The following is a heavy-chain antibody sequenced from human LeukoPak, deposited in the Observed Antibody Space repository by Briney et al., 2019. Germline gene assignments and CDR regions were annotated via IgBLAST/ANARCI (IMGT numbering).Heavy chain of an antibody. D-gene: IGHD3-22*01. CDR1: GYTFTVYH. J-gene: IGHJ4*02. CDR3: ARAADFYYDSSAYFAY. V-gene: IGHV1-2*02. CDR2: INPDTGDT. Sequence: ASVKVSCKTSGYTFTVYHLHWVRQAPGQGLEWMGWINPDTGDTTYAQKFQGRVTLTRDTSISTAYMELTRLRSDDTAVYSCARAADFYYDSSAYFAYWGQGTLVAVSS.